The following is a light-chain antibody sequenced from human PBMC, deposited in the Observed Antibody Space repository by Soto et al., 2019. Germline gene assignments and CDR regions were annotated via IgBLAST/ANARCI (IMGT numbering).Light chain of an antibody. CDR3: QHFNSYPIT. J-gene: IGKJ5*01. CDR1: QDIRGA. Sequence: IQVTQSPSSLSASVGDRVTITCRASQDIRGALAWYQQKPGKAPKLLIYDVSTLESGVPSRFSGSGSGTEFTLTTTSLQPEDLGTYYCQHFNSYPITFGHGTRLEIK. CDR2: DVS. V-gene: IGKV1-13*02.